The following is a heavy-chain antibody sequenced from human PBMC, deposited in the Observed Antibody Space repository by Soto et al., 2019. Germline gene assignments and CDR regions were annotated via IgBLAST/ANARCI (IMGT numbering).Heavy chain of an antibody. V-gene: IGHV3-11*01. J-gene: IGHJ6*02. CDR3: ARGHRIFSGMDF. CDR1: GFTFSDYY. Sequence: QVQLVESGGGLVKPGGSLRLSCAASGFTFSDYYMNWIRQAPGQGLEWVSYISSSGTTIYYADSVKDRFTISRDNVKNSLFLQMNSLRAEDTALYFCARGHRIFSGMDFWGQGTTFTVSS. D-gene: IGHD2-15*01. CDR2: ISSSGTTI.